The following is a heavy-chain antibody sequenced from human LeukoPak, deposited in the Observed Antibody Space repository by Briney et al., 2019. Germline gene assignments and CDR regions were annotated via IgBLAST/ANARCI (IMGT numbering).Heavy chain of an antibody. Sequence: ASVKVSCKASGYTLTNNHLYWVRQAPGQGLEWMGWIDPNSGVTNFAQNFQGRLTMTTDTSINTAYMEQSRLTSDDTTVYYCARELGINAFDVWGQGTLVTVSS. J-gene: IGHJ3*01. CDR2: IDPNSGVT. D-gene: IGHD1-26*01. CDR3: ARELGINAFDV. V-gene: IGHV1-2*02. CDR1: GYTLTNNH.